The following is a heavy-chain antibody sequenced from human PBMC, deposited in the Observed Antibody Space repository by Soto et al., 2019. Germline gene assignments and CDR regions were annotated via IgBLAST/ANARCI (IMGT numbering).Heavy chain of an antibody. CDR1: AFSLSTGGVG. J-gene: IGHJ6*02. V-gene: IGHV2-5*02. Sequence: SGPTLVNPTQTLTLTCTFSAFSLSTGGVGVGWIRQPPGKALEWLALIYWDDDKRYSPSLRSRLTINKDTSKNQVVLTMTNMDPVDTATYYCIQSRCGGDCLQSYAAHYYYGMDVWGQGTTVTVSS. D-gene: IGHD2-21*02. CDR2: IYWDDDK. CDR3: IQSRCGGDCLQSYAAHYYYGMDV.